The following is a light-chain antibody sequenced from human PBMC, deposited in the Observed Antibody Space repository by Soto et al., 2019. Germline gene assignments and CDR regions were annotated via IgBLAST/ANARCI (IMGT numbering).Light chain of an antibody. CDR1: QSVSSSY. V-gene: IGKV3-20*01. J-gene: IGKJ1*01. CDR2: GAS. CDR3: QQYGSLSWT. Sequence: EIVLTQSPGTLSLSPGERATLSCRASQSVSSSYLAWYQQKPGQAPRLLIYGASSRATGIPDRFRGSRSGTDFTLTISRLEPEDFAVYYCQQYGSLSWTFGQGTKVDIK.